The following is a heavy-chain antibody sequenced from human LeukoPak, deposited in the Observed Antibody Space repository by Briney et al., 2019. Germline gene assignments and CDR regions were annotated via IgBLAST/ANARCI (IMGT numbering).Heavy chain of an antibody. D-gene: IGHD3-3*01. V-gene: IGHV4-30-2*01. CDR3: ARRKARKLRFLEWLPIDY. CDR1: GGSISSGGYY. J-gene: IGHJ4*02. Sequence: SQTLSLTCTVSGGSISSGGYYWSWIRQPPGKGLEWIGYINHSGSTNYNPSLKSRVTISVDTTKNQFSLKLSSVTAADTAVYYCARRKARKLRFLEWLPIDYWGQGTLVTVSS. CDR2: INHSGST.